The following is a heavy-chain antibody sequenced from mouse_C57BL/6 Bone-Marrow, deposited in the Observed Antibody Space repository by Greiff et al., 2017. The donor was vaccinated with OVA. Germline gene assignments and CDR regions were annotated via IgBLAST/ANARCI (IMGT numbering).Heavy chain of an antibody. D-gene: IGHD3-2*02. CDR1: GYTFTSYG. V-gene: IGHV1-81*01. CDR2: IYPRSGNT. CDR3: ASRLPYAMDY. J-gene: IGHJ4*01. Sequence: QVQLQQSGAELARPGASVKLSCKASGYTFTSYGISWVKQRTGQGLEWIGEIYPRSGNTYYNGKFKGKATLTADKSSSTAYMELRSLTSEDSAVYFCASRLPYAMDYWGQGTSVTVSS.